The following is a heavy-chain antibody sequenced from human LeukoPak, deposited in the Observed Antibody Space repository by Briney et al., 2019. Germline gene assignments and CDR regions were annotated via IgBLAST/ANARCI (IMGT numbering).Heavy chain of an antibody. D-gene: IGHD6-13*01. CDR3: ARPYSSSRNWFDP. CDR2: ISYDGSNK. V-gene: IGHV3-30-3*01. J-gene: IGHJ5*02. CDR1: GFTFSSYA. Sequence: GGSLRLSCAASGFTFSSYAMHWVRQAPGKGLEWVAVISYDGSNKYYADSVKGRFTISRDNSKNTLYLQMNSLRAENTAVYYCARPYSSSRNWFDPWGQGTLVTVSS.